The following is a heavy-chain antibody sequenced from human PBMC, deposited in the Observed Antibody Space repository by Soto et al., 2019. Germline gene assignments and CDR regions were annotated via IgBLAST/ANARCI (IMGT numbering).Heavy chain of an antibody. D-gene: IGHD6-19*01. Sequence: VQLVESGGGVVQPGRSLRLSCAASGFTFSYYAMHWVRQAPGKGLEWVAVVSHDGRNTHYADSVKGRLTISRDSSKNTVSLEMPSLRAEDTAVYYCAKGGRQWLVTSDFNYWGQGALVTVSS. CDR3: AKGGRQWLVTSDFNY. CDR1: GFTFSYYA. CDR2: VSHDGRNT. V-gene: IGHV3-30*18. J-gene: IGHJ4*02.